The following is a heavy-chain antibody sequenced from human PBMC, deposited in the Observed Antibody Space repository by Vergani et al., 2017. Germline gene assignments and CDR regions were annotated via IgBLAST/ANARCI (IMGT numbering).Heavy chain of an antibody. Sequence: QLQLQESGSGLVKPSQTLSLTCAASGGSISSGGYSWRWIRQPPGKGREWFGYIYHSGSTYYNPSLKSRVTISVDRSKNQFSLKLSSVTAADTAGYYCARAVLRYFDWPAPYYMDVWGKGTTVTVSS. CDR3: ARAVLRYFDWPAPYYMDV. CDR2: IYHSGST. V-gene: IGHV4-30-2*01. CDR1: GGSISSGGYS. D-gene: IGHD3-9*01. J-gene: IGHJ6*03.